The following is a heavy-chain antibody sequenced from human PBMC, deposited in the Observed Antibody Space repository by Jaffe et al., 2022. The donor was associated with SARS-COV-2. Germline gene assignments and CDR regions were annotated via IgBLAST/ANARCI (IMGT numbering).Heavy chain of an antibody. J-gene: IGHJ4*02. D-gene: IGHD6-19*01. CDR3: ARDDGSGWPFDY. CDR1: GFTFSSYS. V-gene: IGHV3-21*01. CDR2: ISSSSSYI. Sequence: EVQLVESGGGLVKPGGSLRLSCAASGFTFSSYSMNWVRQAPGKGLEWVSSISSSSSYIYYADSVKGRFTISRDNAKNSLYLQMNSLRAEDTAVYYCARDDGSGWPFDYWGQGTLVTVSS.